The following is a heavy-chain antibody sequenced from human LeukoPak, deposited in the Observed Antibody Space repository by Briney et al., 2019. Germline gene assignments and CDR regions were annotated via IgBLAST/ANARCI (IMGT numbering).Heavy chain of an antibody. J-gene: IGHJ4*02. CDR1: GGSISSGDYY. CDR2: IYYSGST. D-gene: IGHD3-10*01. V-gene: IGHV4-31*03. CDR3: ARVGGFRSFDY. Sequence: PSETLSLTCTVSGGSISSGDYYWSWIRQHPGKGLEWIGYIYYSGSTYYNSSLKSRVTISVDTSKNQFSLKLSSVTAADTAVYYCARVGGFRSFDYWGQGTLVTVSS.